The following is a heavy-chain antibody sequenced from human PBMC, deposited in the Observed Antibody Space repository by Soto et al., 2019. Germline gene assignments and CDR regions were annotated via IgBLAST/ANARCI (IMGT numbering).Heavy chain of an antibody. CDR1: GFSLSSYG. CDR3: AKDRRSSAYYVYYGMDV. V-gene: IGHV3-30*18. Sequence: QVQVVESGGGVVQPGRSLRLSCAASGFSLSSYGMHWVRQAPGKGLEWVAVISFDGSDKYYVDSVKGRFTISRDNSKKTLDLQMNSLRSEDTAVYYWAKDRRSSAYYVYYGMDVWGQGTTVTVSS. CDR2: ISFDGSDK. D-gene: IGHD3-22*01. J-gene: IGHJ6*02.